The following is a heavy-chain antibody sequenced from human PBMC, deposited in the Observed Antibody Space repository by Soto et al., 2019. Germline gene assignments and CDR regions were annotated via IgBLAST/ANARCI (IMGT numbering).Heavy chain of an antibody. CDR3: ARRYQWIHL. D-gene: IGHD5-18*01. CDR2: IYWNGGK. V-gene: IGHV2-5*01. CDR1: GFSLTTTGVG. Sequence: QITLEESGPTLVKPTQTLTLTCTFSGFSLTTTGVGVGWLRQPPGKALEWLALIYWNGGKHYSPSLKSRLTITKDTSRNQVVLTMTRMDPVDTGTYFCARRYQWIHLWGQGTLVTVSS. J-gene: IGHJ4*02.